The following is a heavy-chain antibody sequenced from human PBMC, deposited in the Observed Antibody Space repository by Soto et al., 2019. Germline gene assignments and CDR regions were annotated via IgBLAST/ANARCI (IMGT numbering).Heavy chain of an antibody. CDR1: GGTFSSYA. D-gene: IGHD3-10*01. CDR3: AREGLYGSGSDYSKALDY. J-gene: IGHJ4*02. V-gene: IGHV1-69*01. CDR2: IIPIFGTG. Sequence: QVQLVQSGAEVKKPGSSVKVSCKASGGTFSSYAISWVRQAPGQGLEWMGGIIPIFGTGNYAQKFQGRVTITADESTSTADMELSSLRSEDTAVYFCAREGLYGSGSDYSKALDYWGQGTLVTVSS.